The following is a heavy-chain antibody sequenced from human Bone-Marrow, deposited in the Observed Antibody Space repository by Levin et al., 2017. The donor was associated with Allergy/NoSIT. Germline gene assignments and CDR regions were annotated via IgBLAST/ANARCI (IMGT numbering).Heavy chain of an antibody. CDR1: RFTFSDAW. D-gene: IGHD2-15*01. CDR2: IKSQTDGGTT. Sequence: GGSLRLSCAASRFTFSDAWMSWVRQAPGKGLEWVGRIKSQTDGGTTDYAAPVKGRFTISRDDSKNTLYLHMNSLKTEDTAMYYCYSSAFDVWGQGTMVTVSS. J-gene: IGHJ3*01. CDR3: YSSAFDV. V-gene: IGHV3-15*05.